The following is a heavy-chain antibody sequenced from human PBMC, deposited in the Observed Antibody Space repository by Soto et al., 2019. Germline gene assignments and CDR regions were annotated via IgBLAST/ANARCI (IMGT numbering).Heavy chain of an antibody. CDR2: MNPNSGNT. V-gene: IGHV1-8*01. Sequence: QVQLVQSGAEVKKPGASVKVSCKASGYTFTSYDINWVRQATGQGLEWMGWMNPNSGNTGYAQKFQXXVTTTSNTSISTAYMELSSLRSEDPAVYYCTREKTSYGMDVWGQGTTVTVSS. CDR1: GYTFTSYD. J-gene: IGHJ6*02. CDR3: TREKTSYGMDV.